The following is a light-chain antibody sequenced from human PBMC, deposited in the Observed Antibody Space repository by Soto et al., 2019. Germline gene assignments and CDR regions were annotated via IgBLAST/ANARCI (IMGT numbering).Light chain of an antibody. V-gene: IGKV1-12*01. Sequence: PMTQSPSSVSASVGDRVTMTCRASQGVGGWLAWYQQKPGKVPKLLIYATSSLHSGVPSRFSGSGSGTDFTLSISSLQPEDFATYYCQQTHSLPLSFGPGTKVDIK. CDR1: QGVGGW. CDR3: QQTHSLPLS. CDR2: ATS. J-gene: IGKJ3*01.